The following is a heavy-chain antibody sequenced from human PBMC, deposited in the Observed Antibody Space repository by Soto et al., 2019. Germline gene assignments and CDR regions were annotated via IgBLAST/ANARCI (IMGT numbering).Heavy chain of an antibody. CDR1: GFTFSSYA. CDR3: AKSKVRGRVVVAATTSFAAY. Sequence: GGSLRLSCAASGFTFSSYAMSWVRQAPGKGLEWVSAISGSGGSTYYADSVKGRFTISRDNSKNTLYLQMNSLRAEDTAVYYCAKSKVRGRVVVAATTSFAAYWGQGTLVTVSS. CDR2: ISGSGGST. D-gene: IGHD2-15*01. V-gene: IGHV3-23*01. J-gene: IGHJ4*02.